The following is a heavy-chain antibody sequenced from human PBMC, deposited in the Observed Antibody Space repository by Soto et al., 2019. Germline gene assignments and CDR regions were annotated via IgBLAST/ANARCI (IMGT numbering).Heavy chain of an antibody. Sequence: QVQLVQSGAEVKKPGASVKVSCKASGYTFTSYDINWVRQATGQGLEWMGWMNPNSGNTGYAQKFQGRVTMTRNTSISTAYMELSRLRSEDTAVYYCARYDCSSTSCYNAFDIWGQGTMVTVSS. D-gene: IGHD2-2*02. J-gene: IGHJ3*02. V-gene: IGHV1-8*01. CDR1: GYTFTSYD. CDR2: MNPNSGNT. CDR3: ARYDCSSTSCYNAFDI.